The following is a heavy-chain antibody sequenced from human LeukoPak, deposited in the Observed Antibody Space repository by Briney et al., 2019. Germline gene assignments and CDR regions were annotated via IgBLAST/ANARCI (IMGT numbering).Heavy chain of an antibody. Sequence: SETLSLTCTVSGGSISSYYWSWIRQPPGKGLEWIGYIYYSGSTNYNPSLKSRVTISVDTSKNQFSLKLSPVTAADTAVYYCARHRIAVAGTAYFDLWGRGTLVTVSS. J-gene: IGHJ2*01. CDR2: IYYSGST. CDR1: GGSISSYY. V-gene: IGHV4-59*08. D-gene: IGHD6-19*01. CDR3: ARHRIAVAGTAYFDL.